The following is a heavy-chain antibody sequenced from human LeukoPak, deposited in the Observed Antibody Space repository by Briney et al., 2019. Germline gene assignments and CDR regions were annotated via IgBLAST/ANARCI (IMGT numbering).Heavy chain of an antibody. CDR3: ARVGSSIAFDY. Sequence: PGRSLRLSCAAAGFTFSSSAMDWARQAPGKGLEYVSAISSNGGSTYYANSVKGRFTISRDNSKNTLYLQMGSLRAEDMAVYYCARVGSSIAFDYWGQGTLVTVSS. J-gene: IGHJ4*02. V-gene: IGHV3-64*01. CDR1: GFTFSSSA. CDR2: ISSNGGST. D-gene: IGHD6-13*01.